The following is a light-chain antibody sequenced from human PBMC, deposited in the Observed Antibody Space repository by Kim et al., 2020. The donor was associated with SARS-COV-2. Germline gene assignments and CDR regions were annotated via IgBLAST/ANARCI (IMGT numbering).Light chain of an antibody. CDR3: QQSYGAPS. Sequence: SASVGDKVTITCRASQTIGSYLNWYQQKPGKAPKLLIYATSSLESGVPSRFSGSGSGTDFTLIISSLQPEDFATYYCQQSYGAPSFGGGTKVDIK. V-gene: IGKV1-39*01. J-gene: IGKJ4*01. CDR1: QTIGSY. CDR2: ATS.